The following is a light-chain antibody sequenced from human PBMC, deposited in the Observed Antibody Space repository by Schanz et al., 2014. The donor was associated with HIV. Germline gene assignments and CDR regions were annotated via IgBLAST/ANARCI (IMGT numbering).Light chain of an antibody. J-gene: IGLJ2*01. V-gene: IGLV2-14*03. Sequence: SALTQPASVSGSPGQSITISCTGTSSDVGGYNYVSWYQQHPGKAPKLIIYDVTDRPSGVSDRFSGSKSGNTASLTISGLQSEDEGDYYCSSYAGRNNLVVFGGGTKLTVL. CDR2: DVT. CDR1: SSDVGGYNY. CDR3: SSYAGRNNLVV.